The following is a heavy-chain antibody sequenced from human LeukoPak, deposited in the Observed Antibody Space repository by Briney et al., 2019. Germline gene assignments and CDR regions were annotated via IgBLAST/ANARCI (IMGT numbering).Heavy chain of an antibody. CDR1: GFTFSNYW. CDR2: ISSDGSST. J-gene: IGHJ4*02. D-gene: IGHD3-10*01. Sequence: PGGSLRLSCAASGFTFSNYWVHWVRQAPGKGLVWVSRISSDGSSTTYADSVKGRFTISRDNAKNTLYLQMNSLRAEDTAVYYCARGVTMVRGVIDYWGQGTLVTVSS. CDR3: ARGVTMVRGVIDY. V-gene: IGHV3-74*01.